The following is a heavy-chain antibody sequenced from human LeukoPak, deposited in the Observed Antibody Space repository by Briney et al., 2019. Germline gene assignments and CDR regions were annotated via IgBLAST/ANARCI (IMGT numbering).Heavy chain of an antibody. Sequence: PGGSLRLSCAASGFTFSSYGMHWVRQAPGKGLEWVAVISYDGSNKYYADSVKGRFTISRDNSKNTLYLQMNSLRAEDTAVYYCAKDRSGRLAGWGQGTLVTVSS. CDR3: AKDRSGRLAG. V-gene: IGHV3-30*18. D-gene: IGHD1-26*01. J-gene: IGHJ4*02. CDR2: ISYDGSNK. CDR1: GFTFSSYG.